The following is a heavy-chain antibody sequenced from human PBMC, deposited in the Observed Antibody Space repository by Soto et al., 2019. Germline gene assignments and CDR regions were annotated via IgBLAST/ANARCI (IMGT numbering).Heavy chain of an antibody. J-gene: IGHJ4*02. CDR2: IYYSGST. V-gene: IGHV4-31*03. Sequence: SETLSLTCTVSGGSISSGGYYWNWIRQHPGKGLEWIGYIYYSGSTYYNPSLKSRVTISVDTSKNQFSLRLTSVTAADTAVYYCAREDSSGYKFFAYWGQGTLVTVSS. CDR1: GGSISSGGYY. CDR3: AREDSSGYKFFAY. D-gene: IGHD3-22*01.